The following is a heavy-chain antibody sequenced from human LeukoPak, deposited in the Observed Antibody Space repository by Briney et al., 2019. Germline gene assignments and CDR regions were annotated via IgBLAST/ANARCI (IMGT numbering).Heavy chain of an antibody. CDR3: TTATVVWGVSAY. J-gene: IGHJ4*02. Sequence: GGSLRLSSSASGFSVTNGWMSWVRQAPGKGLEWVGRIQDRTADGTTAYAAPVKGRFTISREDSKNTVYLEMNSLKTEDTAVYFCTTATVVWGVSAYWGQGTLVTVSS. CDR1: GFSVTNGW. D-gene: IGHD3-10*01. V-gene: IGHV3-15*01. CDR2: IQDRTADGTT.